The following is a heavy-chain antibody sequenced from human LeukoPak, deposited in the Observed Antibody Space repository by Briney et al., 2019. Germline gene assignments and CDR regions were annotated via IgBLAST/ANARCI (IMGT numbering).Heavy chain of an antibody. Sequence: PSETLSLTCSVSDTSISTYYWSWLRQPAGKGLEWIGHIYTTGTTNYNPSLTSRVTMSIDTSKNQFSLNLRSVTAADTAVYYCAKVAKYYYGSETYFFFEHWGQGILVTVSS. CDR1: DTSISTYY. J-gene: IGHJ4*02. CDR3: AKVAKYYYGSETYFFFEH. CDR2: IYTTGTT. V-gene: IGHV4-4*07. D-gene: IGHD3-10*01.